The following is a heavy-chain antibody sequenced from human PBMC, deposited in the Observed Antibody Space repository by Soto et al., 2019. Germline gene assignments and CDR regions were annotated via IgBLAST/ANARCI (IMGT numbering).Heavy chain of an antibody. CDR3: ASDLGPVVVILSSDPRFDY. CDR2: ISAYNGNT. D-gene: IGHD3-22*01. V-gene: IGHV1-18*01. Sequence: QVQLVQSGAEVKKPGASVKVSCKASGYTFTSYGISWVRQAPGQGLEWMGWISAYNGNTNYAQKLQGRVTMTTDTATSTPYMEPRRLRSDDTAVYYCASDLGPVVVILSSDPRFDYWGQNTLVTVSS. CDR1: GYTFTSYG. J-gene: IGHJ4*02.